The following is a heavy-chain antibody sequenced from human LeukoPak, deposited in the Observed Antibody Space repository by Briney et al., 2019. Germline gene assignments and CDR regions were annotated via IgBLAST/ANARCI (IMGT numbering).Heavy chain of an antibody. CDR3: ARGIAVAPLGYYYYMDV. V-gene: IGHV1-69*05. J-gene: IGHJ6*03. D-gene: IGHD6-19*01. Sequence: VASVKVSCKASGGTFSSYAISWVRQAPGQGLEWMGGIIPIFGTANYAQKFQGSVTITTDESTSTAYMELSSLRSEDTAVYYCARGIAVAPLGYYYYMDVWGKGTTVTVSS. CDR2: IIPIFGTA. CDR1: GGTFSSYA.